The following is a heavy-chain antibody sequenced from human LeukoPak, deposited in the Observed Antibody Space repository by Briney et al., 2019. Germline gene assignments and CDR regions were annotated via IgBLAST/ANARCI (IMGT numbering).Heavy chain of an antibody. Sequence: GGSLRLSCAASGFTFSSYAMHWVRQAPGKGLEWVAVISYDGSNKYYADSVKGRFTISRDNSKNTLYLQMNSLRAEDTAVYYCAKGGDSSSWYRMDWFDPWGQGTPVTVSS. D-gene: IGHD6-13*01. V-gene: IGHV3-30-3*01. CDR3: AKGGDSSSWYRMDWFDP. CDR2: ISYDGSNK. J-gene: IGHJ5*02. CDR1: GFTFSSYA.